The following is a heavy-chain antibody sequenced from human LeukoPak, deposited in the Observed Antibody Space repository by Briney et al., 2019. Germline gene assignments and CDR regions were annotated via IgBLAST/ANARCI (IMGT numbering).Heavy chain of an antibody. Sequence: ASVSVSCKASGYTFTNYYIHWVRQAPGHGLEWMGAINPSSGGTNSAQKFQGRVSMTRDTSISTAYMEVSRLRSDDTAVFYCVRDLVTTGPYGMDVWGQGTSVTVSS. J-gene: IGHJ6*02. CDR2: INPSSGGT. V-gene: IGHV1-2*02. CDR3: VRDLVTTGPYGMDV. CDR1: GYTFTNYY. D-gene: IGHD4-17*01.